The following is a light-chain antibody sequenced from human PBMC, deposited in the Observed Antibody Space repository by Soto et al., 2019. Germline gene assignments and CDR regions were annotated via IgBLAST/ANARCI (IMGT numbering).Light chain of an antibody. CDR2: GAS. CDR1: ESVRSNY. Sequence: EIVLTQSPGTLSLSQGERATLSCRSSESVRSNYLAWYQQKPGHAPRLLIYGASSRATGIPDRFSGSGSGTDFTLTISRLEPEDFAVYYCQQDGSSTWTFGQGTKVEIK. CDR3: QQDGSSTWT. V-gene: IGKV3-20*01. J-gene: IGKJ1*01.